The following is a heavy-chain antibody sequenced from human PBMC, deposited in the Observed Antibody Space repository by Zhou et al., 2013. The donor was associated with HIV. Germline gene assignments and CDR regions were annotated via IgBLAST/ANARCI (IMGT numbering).Heavy chain of an antibody. J-gene: IGHJ4*02. CDR1: GYTFSNYG. V-gene: IGHV1-18*01. Sequence: QVQLVQSGAELKRPGASLKVSCKASGYTFSNYGINWVRQAPGQGLEWVGWISAYNDDTNYAQKFQGRVTLTTDTSTSTAYMELRSLRSDDTAVYYCAREEISRLGTSFDSWGQGTLVTVSS. CDR3: AREEISRLGTSFDS. CDR2: ISAYNDDT. D-gene: IGHD3-10*01.